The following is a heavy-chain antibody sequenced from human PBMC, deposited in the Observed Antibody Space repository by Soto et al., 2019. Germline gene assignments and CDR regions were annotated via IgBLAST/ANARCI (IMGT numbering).Heavy chain of an antibody. CDR3: AKKVNSGPGSQYFDY. V-gene: IGHV3-23*01. Sequence: LRLSCAASGFTFSSYSMSWVRQAPGKGPEWVSGFRTGGDDGTTYYADSVKGRFTISRDNSKNTLFLQMNSLRVEDTAIYYCAKKVNSGPGSQYFDYWGQGALVTVSS. CDR2: FRTGGDDGTT. D-gene: IGHD3-10*01. CDR1: GFTFSSYS. J-gene: IGHJ4*02.